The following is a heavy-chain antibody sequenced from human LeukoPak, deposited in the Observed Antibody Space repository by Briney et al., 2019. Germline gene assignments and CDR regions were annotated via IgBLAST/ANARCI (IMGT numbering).Heavy chain of an antibody. CDR1: GGTFSSYA. CDR2: IIPILGIA. J-gene: IGHJ1*01. Sequence: SVKVSCKASGGTFSSYAISWVRQAPGQGLEWMGRIIPILGIANYAQKFQGRVTITADKSTSTAYMELSGLRSEDTAVYYCARSLSSSWFIEYFQHWGQGTLVTVSS. CDR3: ARSLSSSWFIEYFQH. V-gene: IGHV1-69*04. D-gene: IGHD6-13*01.